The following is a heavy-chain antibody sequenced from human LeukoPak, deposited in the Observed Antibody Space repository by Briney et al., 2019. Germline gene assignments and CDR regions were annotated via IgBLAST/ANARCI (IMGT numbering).Heavy chain of an antibody. Sequence: SETLSLTCTVSGVSISAYYWTWIRQPAGKGLEWIGRTYTSGITNYNPSLESRLTMSLDTSKNQISLRLSSVTAADTAVYYCARKDGDFWGQGTLVTVSS. J-gene: IGHJ4*02. CDR3: ARKDGDF. CDR1: GVSISAYY. CDR2: TYTSGIT. V-gene: IGHV4-4*07.